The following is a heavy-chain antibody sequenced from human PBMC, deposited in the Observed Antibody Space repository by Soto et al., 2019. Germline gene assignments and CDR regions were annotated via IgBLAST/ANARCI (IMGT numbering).Heavy chain of an antibody. CDR3: ARGWEVRYFDWLLDVYYGMDV. Sequence: ASVKVSCKASGYTFTSYDINWLRQATGQGLEWMGWMNPNSGNTGYAQKFQGRVTMTRNTSISTAYMELSSLRSEDTAVYYCARGWEVRYFDWLLDVYYGMDVWGQGTTVTVSS. J-gene: IGHJ6*02. CDR1: GYTFTSYD. D-gene: IGHD3-9*01. CDR2: MNPNSGNT. V-gene: IGHV1-8*01.